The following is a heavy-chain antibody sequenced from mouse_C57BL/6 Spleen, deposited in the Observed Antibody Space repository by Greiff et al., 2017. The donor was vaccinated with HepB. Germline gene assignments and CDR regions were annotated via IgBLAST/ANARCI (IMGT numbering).Heavy chain of an antibody. Sequence: VKLVESGAELVRPGASVTLSCKASGYTFTDYEMHWVKQTPVHGLEWIGAIDPETGGTAYNQKFKGKAILTADKSSSTAYMELRSLTSEDSAVYYCTRLDSSGYWFAYWGQGTLVTVSA. CDR2: IDPETGGT. CDR1: GYTFTDYE. J-gene: IGHJ3*01. V-gene: IGHV1-15*01. CDR3: TRLDSSGYWFAY. D-gene: IGHD3-2*02.